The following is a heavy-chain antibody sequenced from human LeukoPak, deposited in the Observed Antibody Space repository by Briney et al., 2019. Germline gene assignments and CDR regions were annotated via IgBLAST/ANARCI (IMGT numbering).Heavy chain of an antibody. D-gene: IGHD3-9*01. CDR2: INWNGGST. CDR3: ARGGRYDILTGYSFDY. CDR1: GFTFDDYG. J-gene: IGHJ4*02. Sequence: GGSLRLSCAASGFTFDDYGMSWVRQAPGKGLEWVSGINWNGGSTGYADSVKGRFTVSRDNAKNSLYLQMNSLRAEDTALYYCARGGRYDILTGYSFDYWGQGTLVTVSS. V-gene: IGHV3-20*04.